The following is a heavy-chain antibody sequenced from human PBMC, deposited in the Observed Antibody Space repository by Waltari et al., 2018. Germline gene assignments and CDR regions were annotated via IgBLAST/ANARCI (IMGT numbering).Heavy chain of an antibody. V-gene: IGHV1-2*02. J-gene: IGHJ4*02. Sequence: MHWVRQAPGQGLEWMGWINSKTGGTNYAQNFRGRVTMTRDTSSSTAFLEMTSLSFGETAVYYCASSATYWGEFFEHWGQGSLITVSS. CDR3: ASSATYWGEFFEH. CDR2: INSKTGGT. D-gene: IGHD7-27*01.